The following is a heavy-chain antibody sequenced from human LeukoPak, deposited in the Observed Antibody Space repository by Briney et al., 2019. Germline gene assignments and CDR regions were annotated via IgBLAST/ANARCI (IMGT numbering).Heavy chain of an antibody. CDR1: GFTFSRYW. V-gene: IGHV3-74*01. D-gene: IGHD3-22*01. CDR3: ATGNYYDSRGYYTFGH. J-gene: IGHJ1*01. Sequence: PGGSLRLSCAASGFTFSRYWMHWVRQAPGEGLVWVSRINGDGSTTGYADSVKGGFTISRDNAKNTLYLQMNSLRAEDTAVYYCATGNYYDSRGYYTFGHWGQGTLVTVSS. CDR2: INGDGSTT.